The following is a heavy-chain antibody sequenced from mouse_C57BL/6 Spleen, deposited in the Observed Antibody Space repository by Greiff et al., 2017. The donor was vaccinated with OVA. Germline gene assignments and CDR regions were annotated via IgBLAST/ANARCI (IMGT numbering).Heavy chain of an antibody. CDR1: GFTFSDYY. D-gene: IGHD1-1*01. Sequence: EVMLVESEGGLVQPGSSMKLSCTASGFTFSDYYMAWVRQVPEKGLEWVANINYDGSSTYYLDSLKSRFIISRDNAKNILYLQMSSLKSEDTATYYCARVAHYYGSSYIDVWGTGTTVTVSS. V-gene: IGHV5-16*01. CDR2: INYDGSST. J-gene: IGHJ1*03. CDR3: ARVAHYYGSSYIDV.